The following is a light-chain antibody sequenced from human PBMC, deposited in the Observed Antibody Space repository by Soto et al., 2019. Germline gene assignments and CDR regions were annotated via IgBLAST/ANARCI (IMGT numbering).Light chain of an antibody. Sequence: QSVLTQSPSASASLGASVKLTCTLSSGHSTYAIAWHQQQPEKGPRYLMRLNSDGSHNKGDGIPDRFSGSSSGAERYLIISSLQSEDEADYSCQTWGTGIGGTFGGGTKVTVL. CDR2: LNSDGSH. CDR3: QTWGTGIGGT. CDR1: SGHSTYA. J-gene: IGLJ3*02. V-gene: IGLV4-69*01.